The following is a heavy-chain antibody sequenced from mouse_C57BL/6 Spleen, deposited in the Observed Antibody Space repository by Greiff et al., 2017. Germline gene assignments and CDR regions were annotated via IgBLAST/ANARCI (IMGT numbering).Heavy chain of an antibody. D-gene: IGHD1-1*01. CDR3: ASYYYGSSSPYFDY. CDR2: IDPEDGET. J-gene: IGHJ2*01. Sequence: EVQLQQSGAELVKPGASVKLSCTASGFNIKDYYMHWVKQRTEQGLEWIGRIDPEDGETTYAPKFQGKATITADPSSNTAYLQLSSLTSEDTAVYYCASYYYGSSSPYFDYWGQGTTLTVSS. V-gene: IGHV14-2*01. CDR1: GFNIKDYY.